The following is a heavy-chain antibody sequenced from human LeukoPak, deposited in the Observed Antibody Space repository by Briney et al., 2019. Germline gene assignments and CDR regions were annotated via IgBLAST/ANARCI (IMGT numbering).Heavy chain of an antibody. Sequence: GGSLRLSCAASGFTFSSYAMSWVRQAPGKGLEGVSTIVGSGDSTYYADSVKGRFTISRDNSKNTLSLQMNSLRADDTAVYYCAKEARRSSALTQLDYWGQGTLVTVSS. J-gene: IGHJ4*02. CDR3: AKEARRSSALTQLDY. D-gene: IGHD4-23*01. CDR2: IVGSGDST. V-gene: IGHV3-23*01. CDR1: GFTFSSYA.